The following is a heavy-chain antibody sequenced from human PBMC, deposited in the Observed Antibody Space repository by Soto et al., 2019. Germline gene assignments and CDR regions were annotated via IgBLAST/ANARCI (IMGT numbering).Heavy chain of an antibody. J-gene: IGHJ6*02. V-gene: IGHV5-51*01. CDR3: ERHVGDSRSWYYYYYGMDV. CDR2: IYPGDSDT. D-gene: IGHD6-13*01. Sequence: GESLKISCKGSGYSFTSYWIGWVRQMPGKGLEWMGIIYPGDSDTRYSPSFQGQVTISADKSISTAYLQWSSLKASDTAMYYCERHVGDSRSWYYYYYGMDVWGQGTTVTVSS. CDR1: GYSFTSYW.